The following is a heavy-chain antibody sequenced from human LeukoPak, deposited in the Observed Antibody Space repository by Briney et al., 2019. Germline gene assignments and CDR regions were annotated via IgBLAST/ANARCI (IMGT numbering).Heavy chain of an antibody. CDR2: ISGSGGST. Sequence: GGSLRLSCAASGFTFSSYGMHWVRQAPGKGLEWVSSISGSGGSTYYADSVKGRFTISRDNSKNTLYLQMNSLRAEDTAVYYCANRGKYYFDYWGQGTLVTVSS. CDR1: GFTFSSYG. V-gene: IGHV3-23*01. CDR3: ANRGKYYFDY. J-gene: IGHJ4*02. D-gene: IGHD3-10*01.